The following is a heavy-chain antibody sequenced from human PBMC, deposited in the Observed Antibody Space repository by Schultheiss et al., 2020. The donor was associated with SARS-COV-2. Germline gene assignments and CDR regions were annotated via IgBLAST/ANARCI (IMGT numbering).Heavy chain of an antibody. Sequence: GGSLRLSCAASGFTFSNYAMHWVRQAPGKGLEWVTVIWYDGSNKYYADSVKGRFTISRDNSKNTLYLQMNSLRAEDTAVYYCARDRSSGSLDYWGQGTLVTVSS. CDR3: ARDRSSGSLDY. V-gene: IGHV3-30*07. CDR1: GFTFSNYA. CDR2: IWYDGSNK. J-gene: IGHJ4*02. D-gene: IGHD1-26*01.